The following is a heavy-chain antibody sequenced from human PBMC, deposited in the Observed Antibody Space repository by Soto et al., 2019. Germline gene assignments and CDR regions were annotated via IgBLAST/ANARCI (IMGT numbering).Heavy chain of an antibody. Sequence: GESLKISCKGSGYSFTSYWISWVRQMPGKGLEWMGRIDPSDSYTNYSPSFQGHVTISADKSISTAYLQWSSLQASDTAMYYCARDYDSSGYPGNVGRGMDVWRQGTTVTVSS. V-gene: IGHV5-10-1*01. CDR1: GYSFTSYW. J-gene: IGHJ6*02. CDR3: ARDYDSSGYPGNVGRGMDV. CDR2: IDPSDSYT. D-gene: IGHD3-22*01.